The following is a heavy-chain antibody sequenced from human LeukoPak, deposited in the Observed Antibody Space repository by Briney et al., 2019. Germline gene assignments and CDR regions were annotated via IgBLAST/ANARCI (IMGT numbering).Heavy chain of an antibody. D-gene: IGHD3-10*01. CDR2: ISWNSGSI. V-gene: IGHV3-9*01. J-gene: IGHJ4*02. CDR1: GFTFSSYG. Sequence: GGSLRLSCAASGFTFSSYGMSWVRQAPGKGLEWVSGISWNSGSIGYADSVKGRFTISRDNAKNSLYLQMNSLRAEDTALYYCAKDRYYGSGSYGFDYWGQGTLVTVSS. CDR3: AKDRYYGSGSYGFDY.